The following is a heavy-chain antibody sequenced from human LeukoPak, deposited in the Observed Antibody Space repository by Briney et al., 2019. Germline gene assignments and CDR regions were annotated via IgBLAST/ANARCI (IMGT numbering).Heavy chain of an antibody. CDR1: GGSFSGYY. D-gene: IGHD2-15*01. Sequence: SETLPLTCAVYGGSFSGYYLSWIRQPPGKGLEWIGEINHSGSTNYNPSLKSRVTISVDTSKNQFSLKLSSVTAADTAVYYCALSPLTGPYCYWGQGTLVTVSS. CDR2: INHSGST. CDR3: ALSPLTGPYCY. J-gene: IGHJ4*02. V-gene: IGHV4-34*01.